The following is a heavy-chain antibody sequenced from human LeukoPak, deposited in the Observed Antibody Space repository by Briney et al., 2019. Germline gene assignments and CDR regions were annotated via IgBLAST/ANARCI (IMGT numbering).Heavy chain of an antibody. D-gene: IGHD3-22*01. CDR1: GLTFSSYW. Sequence: PGGSLRLSCAASGLTFSSYWMHWVRQVPGKGPVWVSRIDPDGNNTSYADSVKGRFTISRDNAKNTLYLQMNSLRAEDAAVYYCSAHETLIVVRPFDYWGQGTVVTVSS. V-gene: IGHV3-74*01. J-gene: IGHJ4*02. CDR2: IDPDGNNT. CDR3: SAHETLIVVRPFDY.